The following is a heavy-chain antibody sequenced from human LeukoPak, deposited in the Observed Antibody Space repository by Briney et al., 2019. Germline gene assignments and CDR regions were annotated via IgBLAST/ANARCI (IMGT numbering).Heavy chain of an antibody. V-gene: IGHV1-46*01. Sequence: ASVKVSCKASGYTFTSYYMHWVRQAPGQGLEWMGIINPSGGSTSYAQKFQGRVTMTRDTSTSTAYMELSSLRSEDTAVYYCARESHYGSGSYYKGGYFDYWGQGTLVTVSS. D-gene: IGHD3-10*01. CDR3: ARESHYGSGSYYKGGYFDY. CDR2: INPSGGST. J-gene: IGHJ4*02. CDR1: GYTFTSYY.